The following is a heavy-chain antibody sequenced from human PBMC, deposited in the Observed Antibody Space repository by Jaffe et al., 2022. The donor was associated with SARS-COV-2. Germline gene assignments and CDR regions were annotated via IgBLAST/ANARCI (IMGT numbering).Heavy chain of an antibody. J-gene: IGHJ5*02. CDR2: IYTSGST. CDR3: ARATYYYDSSGWVHWFDP. Sequence: QVQLQESGPGLVKPSQTLSLTCTVSGGSISSGTYYWSWIRQPAGKGLEWIGRIYTSGSTNYNPSLKSRVTISVDTSKNQFSLKLSSVTAADTAVYYCARATYYYDSSGWVHWFDPWGQGTLVTVSS. D-gene: IGHD3-22*01. CDR1: GGSISSGTYY. V-gene: IGHV4-61*02.